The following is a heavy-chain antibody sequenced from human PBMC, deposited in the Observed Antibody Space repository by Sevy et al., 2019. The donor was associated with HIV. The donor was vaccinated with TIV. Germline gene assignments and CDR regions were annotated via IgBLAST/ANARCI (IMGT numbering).Heavy chain of an antibody. D-gene: IGHD2-2*01. Sequence: GGSLRLSCAASGFTFSSYGMHWVRQAPGKGLEWVAVIWYDGSNKYYADSVKGRFTISRDNSTNTLYLQMNSLRAEDTAVYYCARAPGYCTSTNCYDWFDPWGHGTLVTVSS. CDR2: IWYDGSNK. J-gene: IGHJ5*02. CDR1: GFTFSSYG. CDR3: ARAPGYCTSTNCYDWFDP. V-gene: IGHV3-33*01.